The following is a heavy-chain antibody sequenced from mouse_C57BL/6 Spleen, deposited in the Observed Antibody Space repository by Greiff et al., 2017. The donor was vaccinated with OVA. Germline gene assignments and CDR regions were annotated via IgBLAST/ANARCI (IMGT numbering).Heavy chain of an antibody. CDR2: IYPGDGDT. J-gene: IGHJ4*01. D-gene: IGHD1-1*02. CDR3: ARGNGYAMDY. CDR1: GYAFSSSW. V-gene: IGHV1-82*01. Sequence: VQLQQSGPELVKPGASVKISCKASGYAFSSSWMNWVKQRPGKGLEWIGRIYPGDGDTNYNGKFKGKATLTADKSSSTAYMQLSSLTSEDSAVYFCARGNGYAMDYWGQGTSVTVSS.